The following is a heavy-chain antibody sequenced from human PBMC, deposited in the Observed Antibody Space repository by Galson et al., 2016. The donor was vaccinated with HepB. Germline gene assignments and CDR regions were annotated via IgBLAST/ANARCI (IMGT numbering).Heavy chain of an antibody. CDR2: ISDSGANT. D-gene: IGHD4-23*01. V-gene: IGHV3-23*01. J-gene: IGHJ3*01. CDR3: VADHGGLDCFDF. CDR1: GFTFSAYA. Sequence: SLRLSCAASGFTFSAYAMAWARQAPGKGLEWVSGISDSGANTYYADSVRGRFSISRDDSKSTLYLQMTNLIVEDTALYYCVADHGGLDCFDFWGRGTIVTVSS.